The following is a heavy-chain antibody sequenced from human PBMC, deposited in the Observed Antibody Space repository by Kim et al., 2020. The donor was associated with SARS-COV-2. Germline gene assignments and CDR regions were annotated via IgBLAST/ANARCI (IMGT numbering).Heavy chain of an antibody. CDR3: TTVSMR. CDR2: IKSKTDGGKA. V-gene: IGHV3-15*01. CDR1: GIPFSNAW. D-gene: IGHD2-2*01. Sequence: GGSLRLSCAVSGIPFSNAWMNWVRQTPGKGLEWIGGIKSKTDGGKADYAAPGKGRFTISRDESKNTLYLLMNSLKTEDSGVYYCTTVSMRWGQGTLVTVS. J-gene: IGHJ4*02.